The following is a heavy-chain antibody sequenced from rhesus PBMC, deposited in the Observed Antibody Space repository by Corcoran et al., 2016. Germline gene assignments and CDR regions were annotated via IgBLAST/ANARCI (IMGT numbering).Heavy chain of an antibody. CDR2: NNPTTGGA. J-gene: IGHJ4*01. CDR1: GYTFTDYY. V-gene: IGHV1-138*01. Sequence: QVQLVQSGAEVKKPGSSVKVSCKASGYTFTDYYMHWVRQAPGQGLEWMGKNNPTTGGANYAQNFQGRVTMTRDTSTSTAYMELSSLRSEDTAVYYCARAAFDSWGQGVLVTVSS. CDR3: ARAAFDS.